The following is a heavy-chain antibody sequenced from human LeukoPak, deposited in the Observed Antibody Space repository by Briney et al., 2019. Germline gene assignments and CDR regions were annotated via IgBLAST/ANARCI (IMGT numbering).Heavy chain of an antibody. CDR2: INHSGST. V-gene: IGHV4-34*01. CDR1: GGSFSGYY. Sequence: SETLSLTCAVYGGSFSGYYWSWIRKPPGKGLEWIGEINHSGSTNYNPSLKSRVTISVDTSKNQSSLKLSSVTAADTAVYYCARGSWGSAFDYWGQGTLVTVSS. J-gene: IGHJ4*02. CDR3: ARGSWGSAFDY. D-gene: IGHD7-27*01.